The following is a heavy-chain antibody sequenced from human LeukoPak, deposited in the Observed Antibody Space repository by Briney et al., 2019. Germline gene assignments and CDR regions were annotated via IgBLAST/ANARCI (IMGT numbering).Heavy chain of an antibody. J-gene: IGHJ4*02. CDR3: GTLLSNGPFDY. Sequence: ASVKVSCKASGYTFTGYYMHWVRQAPGQGLEWMGWINPNSGGTNYAQKFQGRVTMTRDTSISTAYMELSGLRSDDTAVYYCGTLLSNGPFDYWGQGTLVTVSS. CDR1: GYTFTGYY. V-gene: IGHV1-2*02. CDR2: INPNSGGT.